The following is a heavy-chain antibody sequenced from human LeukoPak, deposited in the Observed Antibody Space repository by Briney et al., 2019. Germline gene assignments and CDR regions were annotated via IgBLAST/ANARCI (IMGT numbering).Heavy chain of an antibody. CDR3: ATEYYGAYNY. V-gene: IGHV3-15*05. J-gene: IGHJ4*02. D-gene: IGHD4-17*01. CDR2: IKSKTAGGTT. CDR1: GFTFSDAW. Sequence: GGSLRLSCAASGFTFSDAWMSWVRQAPGKGLEWVGHIKSKTAGGTTDYTEPVKGRFSISRDDSKDTVSLEMNSLKTEDTAVYYCATEYYGAYNYWGRGTLVTVSS.